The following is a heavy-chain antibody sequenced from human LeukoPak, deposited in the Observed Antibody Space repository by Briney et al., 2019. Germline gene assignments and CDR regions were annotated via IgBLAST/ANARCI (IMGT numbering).Heavy chain of an antibody. Sequence: ASVKVSCKASGYTFTGYYMHWVRQAPGQGLEWMGWINPNSGGTNYAQKFQGRVTMTRDTSISTAYMELSRLRSDDTAVYYCARAHYDFWSGYTTDDAFDIWGKGQWSPSLQ. CDR2: INPNSGGT. J-gene: IGHJ3*02. V-gene: IGHV1-2*02. CDR1: GYTFTGYY. CDR3: ARAHYDFWSGYTTDDAFDI. D-gene: IGHD3-3*01.